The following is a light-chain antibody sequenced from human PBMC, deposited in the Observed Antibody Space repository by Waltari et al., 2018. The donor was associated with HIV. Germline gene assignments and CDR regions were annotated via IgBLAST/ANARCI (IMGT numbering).Light chain of an antibody. J-gene: IGLJ3*02. CDR2: EDN. CDR3: QSYDSSYWV. Sequence: NFMLTQPHSVSASPGKTVTISCTRSSGSLASNYVTWYQQRPGSAPTTVIYEDNQRSSGVPDRFSGSIDSSSNSASLTISGLKTEDEADYYCQSYDSSYWVFGGGTKLAVL. CDR1: SGSLASNY. V-gene: IGLV6-57*03.